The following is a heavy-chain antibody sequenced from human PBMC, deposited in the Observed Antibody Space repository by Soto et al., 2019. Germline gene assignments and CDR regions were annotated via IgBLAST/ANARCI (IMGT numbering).Heavy chain of an antibody. D-gene: IGHD6-13*01. CDR3: AKPPLAAATYYFDC. J-gene: IGHJ4*02. Sequence: GGSLRLSCAASGFTFSSYSMSWVRQAPGKGLEWVSGISGSGGSTYYADSVKGRFTISRDNSKNTLYLQMNSLRAEDTAVYYCAKPPLAAATYYFDCWGQGTLVTVSS. CDR1: GFTFSSYS. V-gene: IGHV3-23*01. CDR2: ISGSGGST.